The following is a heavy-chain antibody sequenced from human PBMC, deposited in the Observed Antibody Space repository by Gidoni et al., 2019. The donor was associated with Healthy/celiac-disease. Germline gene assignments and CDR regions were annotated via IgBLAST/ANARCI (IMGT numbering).Heavy chain of an antibody. Sequence: QVQLQESGPGLVKPSETLSLTCTVPGGSISSYYWSWIRQPPGKGLEWIGYIYYSGSTNYNPSLKSRVTISVDTSKNQFSLKLSSVTAADTAVYYCARKITIFGVVRDAFDIWGQGTMVTVSS. D-gene: IGHD3-3*01. CDR1: GGSISSYY. CDR3: ARKITIFGVVRDAFDI. V-gene: IGHV4-59*08. J-gene: IGHJ3*02. CDR2: IYYSGST.